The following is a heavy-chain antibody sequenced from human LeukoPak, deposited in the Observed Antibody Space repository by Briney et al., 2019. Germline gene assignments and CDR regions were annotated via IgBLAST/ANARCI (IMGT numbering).Heavy chain of an antibody. J-gene: IGHJ4*02. V-gene: IGHV3-30*02. CDR3: FLVATIPY. CDR2: IRYDGSNK. Sequence: PGGSLRLTCAASGFTFSSYGMHWVRQAPGKGLEWVAFIRYDGSNKYYADSVKGRFTISRDNSRNTLYLQMNSLRAEDTAAYYCFLVATIPYWGQGTLVTVSP. CDR1: GFTFSSYG. D-gene: IGHD5-12*01.